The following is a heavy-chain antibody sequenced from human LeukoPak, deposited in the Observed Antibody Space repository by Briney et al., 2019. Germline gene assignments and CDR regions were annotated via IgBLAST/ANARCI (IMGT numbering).Heavy chain of an antibody. Sequence: GGSLRLSCAASGFTFNNAWMSWVRQAPGKGLEWVGRIKSKTDGETTDYTAPVKGRFTISRDDSKNTLYLQMNSLKTEDTAVYYCTTTNWFDPWGQGTLVTVSS. J-gene: IGHJ5*02. CDR3: TTTNWFDP. CDR1: GFTFNNAW. CDR2: IKSKTDGETT. V-gene: IGHV3-15*01.